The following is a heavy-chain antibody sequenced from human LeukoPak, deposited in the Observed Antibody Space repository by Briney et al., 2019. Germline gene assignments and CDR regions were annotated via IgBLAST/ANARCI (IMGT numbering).Heavy chain of an antibody. V-gene: IGHV3-7*01. CDR2: IKQDGSDK. D-gene: IGHD5-18*01. Sequence: GGSLRLSCAASGFTFSNYWMTWVRQAPGKGLEWVANIKQDGSDKYYVVSVKGRFSISRDNAKNSLYLQMNSLRAEDTAVYYCARALQLWSPFDYWGQGTLVTVSS. CDR1: GFTFSNYW. J-gene: IGHJ4*02. CDR3: ARALQLWSPFDY.